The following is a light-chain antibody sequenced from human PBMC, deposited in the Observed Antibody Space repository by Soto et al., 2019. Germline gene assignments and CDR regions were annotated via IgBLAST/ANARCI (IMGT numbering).Light chain of an antibody. J-gene: IGKJ4*01. CDR2: DTS. V-gene: IGKV3-11*01. CDR3: QHRDNWPPRAA. CDR1: QSVNNY. Sequence: EIVLTQSPATLSLSPGERATLSCKASQSVNNYLAWYQQKPGQAPRLLIYDTSDRATGVPARFSGSGSGTDFTLTISSLESEDFAVYYCQHRDNWPPRAAFGGGTKVEVK.